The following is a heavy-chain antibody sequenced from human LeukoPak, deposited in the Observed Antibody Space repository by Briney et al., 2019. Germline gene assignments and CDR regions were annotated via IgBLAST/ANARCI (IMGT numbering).Heavy chain of an antibody. CDR2: ISGSGGST. J-gene: IGHJ4*02. CDR3: AKDHPKWELLSYFDY. Sequence: GGSLRLSCAASGFTFSSYAMHWVRQAPGKGLEWVSAISGSGGSTYYADSVKGRFTISRDNSKNTLYLQMNSLRAEDTAVYYCAKDHPKWELLSYFDYWGQGTLVTVSS. V-gene: IGHV3-23*01. D-gene: IGHD1-26*01. CDR1: GFTFSSYA.